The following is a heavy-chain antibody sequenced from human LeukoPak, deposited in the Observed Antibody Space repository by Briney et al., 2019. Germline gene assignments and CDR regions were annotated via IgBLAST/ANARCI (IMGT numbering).Heavy chain of an antibody. CDR1: GFTFSSYW. CDR2: IKQDGSEK. D-gene: IGHD6-6*01. J-gene: IGHJ4*02. V-gene: IGHV3-7*01. Sequence: GGSLRLSCAASGFTFSSYWMSWVRQAPGKGLEWVANIKQDGSEKYYVDSVKGRFTISRDNAKNSLYLQMNSLRAEDTAVYYCARDSSSSLRVYYFDYWGQGTLVTVSS. CDR3: ARDSSSSLRVYYFDY.